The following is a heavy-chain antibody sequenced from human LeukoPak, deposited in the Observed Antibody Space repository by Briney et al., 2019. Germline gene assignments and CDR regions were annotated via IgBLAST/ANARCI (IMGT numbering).Heavy chain of an antibody. CDR3: AKRGVGTAYPYYFEY. J-gene: IGHJ4*02. Sequence: PGRSLRLSCAASGFTFSSYGMHWVRQAPGKGLEWVAAISYDGSDKYYADSVKGRFTISRDNSKNTLYLQMNSLRAEDTAVYYCAKRGVGTAYPYYFEYWGQGTLVTVSS. D-gene: IGHD3/OR15-3a*01. V-gene: IGHV3-30*18. CDR2: ISYDGSDK. CDR1: GFTFSSYG.